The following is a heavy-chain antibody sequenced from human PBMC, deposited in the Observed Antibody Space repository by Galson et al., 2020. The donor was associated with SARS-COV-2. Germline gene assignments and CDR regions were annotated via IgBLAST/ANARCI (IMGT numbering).Heavy chain of an antibody. D-gene: IGHD3-22*01. V-gene: IGHV4-38-2*02. CDR2: VYPSGTT. CDR3: ARQVVNMIVLVTVPGWYFDL. CDR1: GYSVSTTNY. Sequence: SETLYLTCTVSGYSVSTTNYWGCVRQPHGRGLEWLGSVYPSGTTYYNPSLKSRVTISVDTSNNQFSLRLDSVTAADMALYYCARQVVNMIVLVTVPGWYFDLWGRGTLVTVSS. J-gene: IGHJ2*01.